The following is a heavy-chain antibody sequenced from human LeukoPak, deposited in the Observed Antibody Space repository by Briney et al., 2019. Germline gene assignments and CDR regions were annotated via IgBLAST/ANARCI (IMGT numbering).Heavy chain of an antibody. Sequence: ASVKVSCKASGYTFTSYYMHWVRQAPGQGLEWMGIINPSGGSTNYAQKFQGRVTMTRDMSTSTVYMELSSLRSEDTAVYYCARDARPYYDSSGYFVFVYWGQGTLVTVSS. J-gene: IGHJ4*02. CDR1: GYTFTSYY. D-gene: IGHD3-22*01. CDR3: ARDARPYYDSSGYFVFVY. CDR2: INPSGGST. V-gene: IGHV1-46*01.